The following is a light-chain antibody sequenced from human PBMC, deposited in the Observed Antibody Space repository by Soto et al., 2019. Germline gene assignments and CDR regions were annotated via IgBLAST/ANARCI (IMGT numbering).Light chain of an antibody. CDR1: SSDVGGYNY. Sequence: QSVLTQPASVSGSPGQSITISCPGTSSDVGGYNYLSWYQQHPGKAPKLMIYEVSNRPSGVSNRFSGSKSGNTASLTISGLQAEDEADYYCSSYTSSSTRVFGSGTKVTVL. CDR3: SSYTSSSTRV. J-gene: IGLJ1*01. V-gene: IGLV2-14*01. CDR2: EVS.